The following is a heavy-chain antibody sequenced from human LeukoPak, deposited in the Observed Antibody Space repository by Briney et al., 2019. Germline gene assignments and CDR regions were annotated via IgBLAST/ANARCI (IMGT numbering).Heavy chain of an antibody. D-gene: IGHD6-6*01. CDR3: AREQLGGFDY. Sequence: GGSLRLSCAASGFTFSSYSMNWVRQAPGKGLEWVSYISSSSSTIYYADSVKGRFTISRDNAKNSLYLQMNSLRAEDTAVYYCAREQLGGFDYWGQGTLVTVSS. CDR1: GFTFSSYS. J-gene: IGHJ4*02. CDR2: ISSSSSTI. V-gene: IGHV3-48*01.